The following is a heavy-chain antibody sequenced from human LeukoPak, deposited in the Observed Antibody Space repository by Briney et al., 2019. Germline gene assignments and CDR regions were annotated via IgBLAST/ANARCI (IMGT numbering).Heavy chain of an antibody. CDR2: IYYSGSN. CDR3: ARAGVGATDDAFDI. CDR1: GGSISSYY. Sequence: SETLSLTCTVSGGSISSYYWSWIRQPPGKGLEWIGYIYYSGSNNYNPSLKSRVTISVDTSKNQFTLKLSSVTAADTAVYYCARAGVGATDDAFDIWGQGTMVTVS. J-gene: IGHJ3*02. V-gene: IGHV4-59*01. D-gene: IGHD1-26*01.